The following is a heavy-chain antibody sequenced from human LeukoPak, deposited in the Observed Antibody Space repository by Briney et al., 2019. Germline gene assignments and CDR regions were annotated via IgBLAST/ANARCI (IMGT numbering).Heavy chain of an antibody. CDR1: GGSISNYY. CDR3: ARSRYSYGHIDY. J-gene: IGHJ4*02. Sequence: PSETLSLTCTVSGGSISNYYWNWLRQPPGKGLEWIGYIYYSGSTNYNPSLQSRVTISVDTSKNQFSLKLSSVTAADTAVYHCARSRYSYGHIDYWGQGTLVTVSS. CDR2: IYYSGST. D-gene: IGHD5-18*01. V-gene: IGHV4-59*01.